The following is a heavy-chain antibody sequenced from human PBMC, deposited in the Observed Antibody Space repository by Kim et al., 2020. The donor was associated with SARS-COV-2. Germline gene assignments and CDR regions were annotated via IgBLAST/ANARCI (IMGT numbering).Heavy chain of an antibody. CDR1: GFTFSSYG. V-gene: IGHV3-33*01. Sequence: GGSLRLSCAASGFTFSSYGMHWVRQAPGKGLEWVAGIWYDGSNKYYADSVKRRFTISRDNSKNTLYLQMNSLRAEDTAVYYCARDREWLANGMDIWGQGTTVTVSS. J-gene: IGHJ6*02. D-gene: IGHD3-3*01. CDR3: ARDREWLANGMDI. CDR2: IWYDGSNK.